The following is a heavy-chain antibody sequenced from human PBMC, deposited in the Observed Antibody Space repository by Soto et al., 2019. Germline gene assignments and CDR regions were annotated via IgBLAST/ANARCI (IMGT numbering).Heavy chain of an antibody. CDR3: ARDRAPLDV. Sequence: HPGGSLRLSCAASGFTVGSNYMSWVRQAPGKGLEWVSVIYSGGGTYYADSVKGRFTISRDNSKNTLSLQMNSLRAEDTAVYFCARDRAPLDVWGKGTTVTVSS. V-gene: IGHV3-66*01. CDR2: IYSGGGT. CDR1: GFTVGSNY. J-gene: IGHJ6*04.